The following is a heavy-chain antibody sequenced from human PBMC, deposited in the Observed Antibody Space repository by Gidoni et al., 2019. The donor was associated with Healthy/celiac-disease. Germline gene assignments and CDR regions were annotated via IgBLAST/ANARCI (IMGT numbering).Heavy chain of an antibody. CDR1: GFTFSSYS. V-gene: IGHV3-21*01. J-gene: IGHJ4*02. Sequence: EVQLVESGGGLVKPGGSLRLSCAASGFTFSSYSMNWVRQAPGKGLEWVSSISSRSSYISYADSVKGRFTISRDNAKNSLYLQMNSLRAEDTAVYYCARDDLNGDSRFDYWGQGTLVTVSS. D-gene: IGHD4-17*01. CDR2: ISSRSSYI. CDR3: ARDDLNGDSRFDY.